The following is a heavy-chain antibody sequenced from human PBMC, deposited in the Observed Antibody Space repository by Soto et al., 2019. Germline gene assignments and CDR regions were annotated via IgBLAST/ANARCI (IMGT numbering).Heavy chain of an antibody. D-gene: IGHD2-15*01. CDR2: IYWDDDK. J-gene: IGHJ4*02. CDR1: GFSLTTTGVG. V-gene: IGHV2-5*02. CDR3: AHRAVLCSGGTCYSHPFDF. Sequence: QITLKESGPTLVKPTQTLTLTCTFSGFSLTTTGVGVGWIRQPPGKALEWLAIIYWDDDKRYSPSLKSRLTITKDTSKNQVVLTMTNMDPMDTATYFCAHRAVLCSGGTCYSHPFDFWGQGTLVTVSS.